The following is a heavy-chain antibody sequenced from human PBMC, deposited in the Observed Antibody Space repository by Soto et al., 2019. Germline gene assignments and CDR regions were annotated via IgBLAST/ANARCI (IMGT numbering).Heavy chain of an antibody. Sequence: GGSLRLSCAASGFTVSSNYKSWVRQAPGKGLEWVSVIYSGGSTYYADSVKGRFTISRDNSKNTLYLQMNSLRAEDTAVYYCASANYVAGSYDSYCYNGRDVWGQGTTVTVAS. CDR1: GFTVSSNY. V-gene: IGHV3-66*01. CDR2: IYSGGST. D-gene: IGHD3-10*01. J-gene: IGHJ6*02. CDR3: ASANYVAGSYDSYCYNGRDV.